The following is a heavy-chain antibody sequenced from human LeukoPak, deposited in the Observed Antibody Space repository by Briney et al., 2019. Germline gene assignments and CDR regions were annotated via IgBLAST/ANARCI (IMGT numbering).Heavy chain of an antibody. J-gene: IGHJ4*02. CDR1: GYSISSGYY. D-gene: IGHD3-22*01. CDR3: ARFGYYYDSSGYYEKYYFDY. V-gene: IGHV4-38-2*01. Sequence: SETLSLTCAVSGYSISSGYYWGWTRQPPGKGLEWIGSIYHSGSTYYNLSLKSRVTISVDTSTNEFSLKLRSVTAADTAVYFCARFGYYYDSSGYYEKYYFDYWGQGTLVTVSS. CDR2: IYHSGST.